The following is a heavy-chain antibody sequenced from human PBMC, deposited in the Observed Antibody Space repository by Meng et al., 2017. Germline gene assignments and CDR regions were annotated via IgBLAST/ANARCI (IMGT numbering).Heavy chain of an antibody. CDR3: AIRVVAAVPLDY. D-gene: IGHD2-15*01. CDR1: GFTFSSYG. V-gene: IGHV1-2*06. J-gene: IGHJ4*02. Sequence: GESLKISCAASGFTFSSYGMHWVRQAPGQGLEWMGRINPNSGGTNYAQKFQGRVTMTRDTSISTAYMELSRLRSDDTAVYYCAIRVVAAVPLDYWGQGTLVTVSS. CDR2: INPNSGGT.